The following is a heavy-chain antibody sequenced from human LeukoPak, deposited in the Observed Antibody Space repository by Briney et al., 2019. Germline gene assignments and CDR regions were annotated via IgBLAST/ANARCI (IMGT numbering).Heavy chain of an antibody. J-gene: IGHJ6*03. V-gene: IGHV3-23*01. D-gene: IGHD3-10*01. CDR1: GFTFSSYS. Sequence: GGSLRLSCAASGFTFSSYSMSWVRHAPGKGLEWLSSISGSGGSTYYADSVKGRFTISRDNSKNTLYLQMNSLRAEDTAVYYCAKDGGYYYGSGSPKPAYYYYYYMDVWGKGTTVTVSS. CDR3: AKDGGYYYGSGSPKPAYYYYYYMDV. CDR2: ISGSGGST.